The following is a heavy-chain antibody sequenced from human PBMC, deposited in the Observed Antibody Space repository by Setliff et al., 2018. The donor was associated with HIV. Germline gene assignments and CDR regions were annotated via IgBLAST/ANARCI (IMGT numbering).Heavy chain of an antibody. Sequence: ASLKVSCKASGYTFTNHNIRWVQQAPGKGLQWMGRVDPEDGKTIYAEKFQGRVTLSADTSIHTAYMELSSLRSEDTAIYYCSAEGNIFDIWGQGTMVTVSS. CDR1: GYTFTNHN. J-gene: IGHJ3*02. CDR3: SAEGNIFDI. CDR2: VDPEDGKT. V-gene: IGHV1-69-2*01.